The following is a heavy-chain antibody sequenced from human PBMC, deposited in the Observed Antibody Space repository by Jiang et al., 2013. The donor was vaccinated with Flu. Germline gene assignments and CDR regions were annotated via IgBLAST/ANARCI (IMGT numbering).Heavy chain of an antibody. D-gene: IGHD3-3*01. CDR3: ARLFMARMSGWFDP. CDR2: SIIVGAP. V-gene: IGHV4-39*01. J-gene: IGHJ5*02. CDR1: GGSISSSSYV. Sequence: TLSLTCTVSGGSISSSSYVLGLGSASPQGRGWSGLGVSIIVGAPTTTRTLKSRVTISVDTSKNQFSLKLSSVTAADTAVYYCARLFMARMSGWFDPWGQGTLVTVSS.